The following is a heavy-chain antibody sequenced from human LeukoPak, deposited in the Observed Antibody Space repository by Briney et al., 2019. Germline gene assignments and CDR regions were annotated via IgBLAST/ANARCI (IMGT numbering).Heavy chain of an antibody. D-gene: IGHD4-17*01. CDR3: ARSPTYGVPGPVEFDY. Sequence: SETLSLTCSVSAASISNGDYYWSWLRQPPGKGLEWIGYIYYSGSAYFNPSLKSRVTMSMDTSKNQFSLKLTSVTAADTAVYYCARSPTYGVPGPVEFDYWGQGTLVTVSS. J-gene: IGHJ4*02. CDR2: IYYSGSA. CDR1: AASISNGDYY. V-gene: IGHV4-30-4*08.